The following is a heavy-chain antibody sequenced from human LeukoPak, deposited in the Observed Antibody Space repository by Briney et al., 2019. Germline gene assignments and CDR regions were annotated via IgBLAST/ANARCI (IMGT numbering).Heavy chain of an antibody. J-gene: IGHJ6*02. V-gene: IGHV4-34*01. Sequence: SETLSLTCAVYGGSFSGYYWSWIRQPPGKGLEWIGEINHSGSTNYNPSLKSRVTISVDTSKNQFSLKLSSVTAADTAVYYCARGRKVVVAATRYYYYYGMDVWGQGTTVTASS. D-gene: IGHD2-15*01. CDR1: GGSFSGYY. CDR2: INHSGST. CDR3: ARGRKVVVAATRYYYYYGMDV.